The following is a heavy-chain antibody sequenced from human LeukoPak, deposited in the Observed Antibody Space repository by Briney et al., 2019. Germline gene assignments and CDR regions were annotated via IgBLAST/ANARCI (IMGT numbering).Heavy chain of an antibody. CDR1: GFTFSSYW. D-gene: IGHD5-24*01. CDR3: ARWDGYNFPFDY. J-gene: IGHJ4*02. CDR2: IKQDGSEI. Sequence: GGSLRLSCAASGFTFSSYWMSWVRQAPGKGLEWVANIKQDGSEIYYVDSVKGRFTISRDNAKNSLYLQMKTLRAEHTAVYYCARWDGYNFPFDYWGQGTLVTVSS. V-gene: IGHV3-7*04.